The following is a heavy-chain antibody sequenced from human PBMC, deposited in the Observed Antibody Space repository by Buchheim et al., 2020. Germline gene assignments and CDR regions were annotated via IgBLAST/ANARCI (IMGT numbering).Heavy chain of an antibody. Sequence: QVQLQESGPGLVKPSGTLSLTCAVSGGSISSSNWWNWVRQPPGKGLEWIGEVYPSGSTNYNPSLKSRVPISLDKSKNQFPLKVNSLTAADTAVYYCARGETTKWYFDLWGRGTL. CDR2: VYPSGST. J-gene: IGHJ2*01. CDR1: GGSISSSNW. D-gene: IGHD4-17*01. CDR3: ARGETTKWYFDL. V-gene: IGHV4-4*02.